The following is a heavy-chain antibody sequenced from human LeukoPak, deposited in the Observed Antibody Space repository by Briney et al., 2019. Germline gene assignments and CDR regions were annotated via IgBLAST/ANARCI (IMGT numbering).Heavy chain of an antibody. Sequence: SXTLSLTCTVSGGSISSYYWSWIRQPPGKGLEWIGYIYYSGSTNYNPSLKSRVTISVDTSKNQFSLKLSSVTAADTAVYYCASLGDYDSSGYRYFDLWGRGTLVTVSS. CDR2: IYYSGST. CDR1: GGSISSYY. D-gene: IGHD3-22*01. V-gene: IGHV4-59*01. CDR3: ASLGDYDSSGYRYFDL. J-gene: IGHJ2*01.